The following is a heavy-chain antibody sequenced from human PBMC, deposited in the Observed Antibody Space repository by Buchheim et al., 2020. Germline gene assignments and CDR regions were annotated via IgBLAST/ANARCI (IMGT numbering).Heavy chain of an antibody. CDR2: ISYDGSNK. CDR1: GFTFSSYG. Sequence: QVQLVESGGGVVQPGRSLRLSCAASGFTFSSYGMHWVRQAPGKGLEWVAVISYDGSNKYYADSVKGRFTTSRDNSKNTLYLQMNSLRAEDTAVYYCARKNIAVAVSAEIPAFDYWGQGTL. D-gene: IGHD6-19*01. J-gene: IGHJ4*02. V-gene: IGHV3-30*03. CDR3: ARKNIAVAVSAEIPAFDY.